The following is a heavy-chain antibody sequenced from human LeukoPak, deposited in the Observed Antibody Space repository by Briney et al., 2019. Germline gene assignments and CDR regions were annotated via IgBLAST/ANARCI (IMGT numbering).Heavy chain of an antibody. J-gene: IGHJ6*03. Sequence: GGSLRLSCAASGFTFSSYEMNWVRQAPGKGLEWVSYISSSGSTIYYADSVKGRFTISRDNAKNSLYLQMNSLRAEDTALYYCAKANDYHYYYYMDVWGKGTTVTVSS. D-gene: IGHD2-8*01. V-gene: IGHV3-48*03. CDR2: ISSSGSTI. CDR1: GFTFSSYE. CDR3: AKANDYHYYYYMDV.